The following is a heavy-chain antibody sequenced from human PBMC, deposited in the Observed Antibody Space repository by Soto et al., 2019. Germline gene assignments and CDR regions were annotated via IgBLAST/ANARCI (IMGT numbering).Heavy chain of an antibody. J-gene: IGHJ3*02. V-gene: IGHV3-30*18. CDR1: GFTFSSYG. CDR2: ISYDGSNK. D-gene: IGHD2-15*01. CDR3: AKGIAATSDAFDI. Sequence: QVQLVESGGGVVQPGRSLRLSCAASGFTFSSYGMHWVRQAPGKGLEWVAVISYDGSNKYYADSVKGRFTISRDNSKNTLYLQMNSLRAEDTAVYYCAKGIAATSDAFDIWGQETMVTVSS.